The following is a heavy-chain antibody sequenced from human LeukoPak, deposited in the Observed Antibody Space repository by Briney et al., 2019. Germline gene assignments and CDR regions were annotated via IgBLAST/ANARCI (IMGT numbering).Heavy chain of an antibody. CDR1: GYTFTSYD. D-gene: IGHD6-19*01. CDR2: MNPNSGNT. Sequence: ASVKVSCKASGYTFTSYDINWVRQATGQGLEWMGWMNPNSGNTGYAQKFQGRVTMTRNTSISTAYMELSSLRPEDTAVYYCARGGWQWLVGVTVMDFDYWGQGTLVTVSS. V-gene: IGHV1-8*01. CDR3: ARGGWQWLVGVTVMDFDY. J-gene: IGHJ4*02.